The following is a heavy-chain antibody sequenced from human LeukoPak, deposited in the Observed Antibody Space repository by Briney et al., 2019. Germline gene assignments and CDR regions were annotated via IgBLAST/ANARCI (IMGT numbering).Heavy chain of an antibody. J-gene: IGHJ4*02. V-gene: IGHV1-18*04. Sequence: ASMTVSCKTSGYTFTNYYVSWVRQAPGQGLEWMGWISGYNAKTKYVQKFQGRITMTIDTSTTTAYMELRSLTSDDTAVYYCARVRDYYASSDYSDYWGQGTLVTVSS. CDR2: ISGYNAKT. D-gene: IGHD3-22*01. CDR1: GYTFTNYY. CDR3: ARVRDYYASSDYSDY.